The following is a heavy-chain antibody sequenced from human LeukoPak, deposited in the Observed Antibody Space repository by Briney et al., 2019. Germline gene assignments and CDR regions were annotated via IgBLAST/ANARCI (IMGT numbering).Heavy chain of an antibody. V-gene: IGHV3-74*01. CDR3: ARTFGNNYGDY. CDR1: GFIFSTYW. CDR2: INVDGSIT. Sequence: GGSLRLSCAASGFIFSTYWMHWVRQAPGKGLVWVSRINVDGSITTYADSVKGRFTISRDNAKNTLYLQMHSLRGEDTAVYYCARTFGNNYGDYWGHGTLVTVSS. D-gene: IGHD5-18*01. J-gene: IGHJ4*01.